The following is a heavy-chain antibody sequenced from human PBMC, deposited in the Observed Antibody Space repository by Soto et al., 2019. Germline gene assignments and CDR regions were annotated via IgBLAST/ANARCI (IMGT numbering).Heavy chain of an antibody. J-gene: IGHJ4*02. CDR1: GFAFSSSV. CDR2: ITVRGDDT. V-gene: IGHV3-23*01. Sequence: EVQLLESGGDLVQPGGSLRLSCAASGFAFSSSVMGWVRQAPGKGLEWVSTITVRGDDTFYADSVKGRFSISRDNSENTLSLQMNSLRPDDTATYYCVKSRAGDFDYWGQGTLVTVSS. D-gene: IGHD6-19*01. CDR3: VKSRAGDFDY.